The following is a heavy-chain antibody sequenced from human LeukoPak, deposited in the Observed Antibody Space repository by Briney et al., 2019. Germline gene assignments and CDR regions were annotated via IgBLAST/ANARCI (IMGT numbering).Heavy chain of an antibody. D-gene: IGHD3-22*01. CDR3: ARGVPGLDYYGSSGHDAFDI. CDR1: GGSISSGDYY. Sequence: PSETLSLTCTVSGGSISSGDYYWSWIRQPPGKGLEWIGYIYYSGSTYYNPSLKSRVTISVDTSKNQFSLKLSSVTAADTAVYYCARGVPGLDYYGSSGHDAFDIWGQGTMVTVSS. J-gene: IGHJ3*02. CDR2: IYYSGST. V-gene: IGHV4-30-4*08.